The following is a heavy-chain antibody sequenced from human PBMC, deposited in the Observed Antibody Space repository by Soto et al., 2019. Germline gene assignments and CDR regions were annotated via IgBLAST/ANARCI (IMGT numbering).Heavy chain of an antibody. J-gene: IGHJ6*04. CDR3: ARDSDCHSTSCFFPHHV. V-gene: IGHV3-21*06. D-gene: IGHD2-2*01. CDR2: ISGGGSYI. Sequence: GVSLRLSCSASGFTFSDENMSWVRQVPGKGLEWVSGISGGGSYIFYADSVQGRFSISRDNPKNSLFLEMNSLRVEDTAVYYCARDSDCHSTSCFFPHHVWGKGTTVTVSS. CDR1: GFTFSDEN.